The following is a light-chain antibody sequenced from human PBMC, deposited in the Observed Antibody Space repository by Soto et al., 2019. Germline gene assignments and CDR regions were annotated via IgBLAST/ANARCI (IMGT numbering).Light chain of an antibody. CDR3: QVWDSSSDHPGV. Sequence: SYELTQPPSVSVALGKTARITCGGNNIGSKSVHWYQQKPGQAPVLVIYYDSDRPSGIPERFSGSNSGNTATLTISRVEAGDEADYYCQVWDSSSDHPGVFGGGTKLTVL. J-gene: IGLJ2*01. CDR2: YDS. V-gene: IGLV3-21*04. CDR1: NIGSKS.